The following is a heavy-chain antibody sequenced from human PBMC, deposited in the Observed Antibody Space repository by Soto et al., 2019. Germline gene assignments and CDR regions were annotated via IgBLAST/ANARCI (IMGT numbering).Heavy chain of an antibody. V-gene: IGHV4-59*08. D-gene: IGHD6-19*01. CDR1: GGSISSYY. CDR2: IYYSGST. J-gene: IGHJ6*03. CDR3: ARHRRTGAVAVPYMDV. Sequence: SGTLSLTCTVSGGSISSYYWSWIRQPPGKGLEWIGYIYYSGSTNYNPSLKSRVTISVDTSKNQFSLKLSSVTAADTAVYYCARHRRTGAVAVPYMDVWGKGTTVTVSS.